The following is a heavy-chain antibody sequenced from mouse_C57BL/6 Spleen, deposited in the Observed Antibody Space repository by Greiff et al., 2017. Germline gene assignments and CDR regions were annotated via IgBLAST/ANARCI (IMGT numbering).Heavy chain of an antibody. D-gene: IGHD2-3*01. V-gene: IGHV1-69*01. CDR1: GYTFTSYW. CDR2: IDPSDSYT. J-gene: IGHJ4*01. Sequence: QVQLQQPGAELVMPGASVKLSCKASGYTFTSYWMHWVKQRPGQGLEWIGEIDPSDSYTNYNQKFKGKSTLTVDKSSSTAYMPLSSLTSEDSAVYYCARLRSDGYYLYYAMDYWGQGTSVTVSS. CDR3: ARLRSDGYYLYYAMDY.